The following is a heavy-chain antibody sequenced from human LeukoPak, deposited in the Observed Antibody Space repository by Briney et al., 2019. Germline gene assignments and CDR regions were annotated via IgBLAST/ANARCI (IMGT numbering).Heavy chain of an antibody. CDR1: GCTFTSYY. V-gene: IGHV1-46*01. CDR2: INPSGGST. J-gene: IGHJ4*02. D-gene: IGHD3-9*01. Sequence: ASVKVSCKAPGCTFTSYYMHWVRQAPGQGLEWMGIINPSGGSTSYAQKFQGRVTMTRDMSTSTVYMELSSLRSEDTAVYYCARDSADGPYYDILTGHYDYWGQGTLVTVSS. CDR3: ARDSADGPYYDILTGHYDY.